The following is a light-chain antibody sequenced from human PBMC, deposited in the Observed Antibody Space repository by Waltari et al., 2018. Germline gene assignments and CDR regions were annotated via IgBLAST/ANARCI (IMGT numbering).Light chain of an antibody. J-gene: IGLJ2*01. CDR1: TSDVGGYNY. Sequence: QSALTQPPSASGSPGQSVTISCTATTSDVGGYNYVSWYQQHPGKAPKLMIYEVSKRPSGVPDRFSGSKSGYTASLTVSGLQAEDEADYYCSSYAGINTVLFGGGTKLTVL. CDR2: EVS. CDR3: SSYAGINTVL. V-gene: IGLV2-8*01.